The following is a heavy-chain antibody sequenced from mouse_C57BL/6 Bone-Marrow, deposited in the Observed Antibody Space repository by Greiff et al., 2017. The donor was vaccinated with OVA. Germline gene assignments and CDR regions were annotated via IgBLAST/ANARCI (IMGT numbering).Heavy chain of an antibody. D-gene: IGHD1-1*01. CDR3: ARYYYGSSYHFDY. CDR1: GYSITSGYY. J-gene: IGHJ2*01. V-gene: IGHV3-6*01. Sequence: VQLKQSGPGLVKPSQSLSLTCSVTGYSITSGYYWNWIRQFPGNKLEWMGYISYDGSNNYNPSLKNRIPITRDTSKNQFFLKLNSVTTEDTATYYCARYYYGSSYHFDYWGQGTTLTVSS. CDR2: ISYDGSN.